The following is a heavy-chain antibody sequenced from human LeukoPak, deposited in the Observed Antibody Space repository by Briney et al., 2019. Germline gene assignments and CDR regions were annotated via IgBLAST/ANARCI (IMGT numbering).Heavy chain of an antibody. D-gene: IGHD3-10*01. CDR2: ISSSGSTI. J-gene: IGHJ4*02. V-gene: IGHV3-11*01. Sequence: GGSLRLSCAASGFTFSDYYMSWIRQAPGKGLEWVSYISSSGSTIYYADSVKGRFTISRDNAKNSLYLQMNSLRAEDTAVYYCARALEVLTYYYGSGSYYPFDYWGQGTLVTVSS. CDR1: GFTFSDYY. CDR3: ARALEVLTYYYGSGSYYPFDY.